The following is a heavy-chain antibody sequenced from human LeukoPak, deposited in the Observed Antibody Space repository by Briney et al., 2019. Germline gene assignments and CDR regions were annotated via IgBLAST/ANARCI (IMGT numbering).Heavy chain of an antibody. Sequence: PSETLSLTCAVYGGSFSGYYWSWIRQPPGKGLEWIGEINHSGSTNYNPSLKSRVTISVDTSKNQFSLKLSSVTAADTAVYYCARAPDYGGNSGNWFDPWGQGTQVTVSS. CDR2: INHSGST. D-gene: IGHD4-23*01. CDR3: ARAPDYGGNSGNWFDP. V-gene: IGHV4-34*01. CDR1: GGSFSGYY. J-gene: IGHJ5*02.